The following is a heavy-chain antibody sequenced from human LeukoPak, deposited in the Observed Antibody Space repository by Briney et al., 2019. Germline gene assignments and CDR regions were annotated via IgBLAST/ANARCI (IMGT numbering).Heavy chain of an antibody. Sequence: SETLSLTCTVSGGSISSGSYYWSWIRQPAGKGLEWIGRIYTSGSTNYNPSLKNRVTISVDTSKNQFSLKLSSVTAADTAVYYCARADDFWSGPLDYWGQGTLVTVSS. CDR2: IYTSGST. CDR3: ARADDFWSGPLDY. V-gene: IGHV4-61*02. J-gene: IGHJ4*02. D-gene: IGHD3-3*01. CDR1: GGSISSGSYY.